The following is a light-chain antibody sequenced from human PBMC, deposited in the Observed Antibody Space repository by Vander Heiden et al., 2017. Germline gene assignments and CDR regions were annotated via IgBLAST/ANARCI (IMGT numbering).Light chain of an antibody. V-gene: IGKV1-6*01. CDR3: LQTFSYPWT. CDR2: SAS. CDR1: QAISAD. J-gene: IGKJ1*01. Sequence: IQLTQSPSSLPASVGDSVTLPCRARQAISADSGSHQQQTGKAPTLLIYSASKLRSRVPSRCSGRRSGRDFTLAISRLQPEDFATYYCLQTFSYPWTFGQGSKVDLK.